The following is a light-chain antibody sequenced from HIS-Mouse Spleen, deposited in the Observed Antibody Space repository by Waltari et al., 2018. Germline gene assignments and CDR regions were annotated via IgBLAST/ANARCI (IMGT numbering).Light chain of an antibody. V-gene: IGLV3-21*02. J-gene: IGLJ3*02. CDR2: DAS. Sequence: SYVLTQPPSVSVAPGQTARMTRGGKHIGSKSVHRYQQKPGQAPVLVVYDASDRPSGIPERFSGSNSGNTATLTISRVEAGDEADYYCQVWDSSSDHRVFGGGTKLTVL. CDR1: HIGSKS. CDR3: QVWDSSSDHRV.